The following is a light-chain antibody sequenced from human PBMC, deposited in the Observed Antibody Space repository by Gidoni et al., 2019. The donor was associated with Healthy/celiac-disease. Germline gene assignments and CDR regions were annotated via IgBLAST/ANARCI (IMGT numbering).Light chain of an antibody. V-gene: IGLV1-40*01. Sequence: QSVLTQPPSVSGAAGQRVTISCTGSSSNIWAGYDVHWYQRLPGTAPKLLIYGNSNRPSGVPDRFSGSKSGTSASLAITGLQAEDEADYYCHSYDSSLSGSVFGGGTKLTVL. CDR2: GNS. CDR1: SSNIWAGYD. J-gene: IGLJ3*02. CDR3: HSYDSSLSGSV.